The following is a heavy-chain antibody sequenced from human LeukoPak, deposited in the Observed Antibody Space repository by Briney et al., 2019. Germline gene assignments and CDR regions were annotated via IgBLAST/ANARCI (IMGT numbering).Heavy chain of an antibody. CDR3: ALLGRYYDSSGYYYDRVFDY. D-gene: IGHD3-22*01. V-gene: IGHV3-30*03. CDR2: ISYDGSNK. J-gene: IGHJ4*02. CDR1: GFTFSSYG. Sequence: PGRSLRLSCAAPGFTFSSYGMHWVRQAPGKGLEWVAVISYDGSNKYYADSVKGRFTISRDNSKNTLYLQMNSLRAEDTAVYYCALLGRYYDSSGYYYDRVFDYWGQGTLVTVSS.